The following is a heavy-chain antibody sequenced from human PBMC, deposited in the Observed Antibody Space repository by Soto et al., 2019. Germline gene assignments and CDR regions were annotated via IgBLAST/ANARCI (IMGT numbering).Heavy chain of an antibody. V-gene: IGHV3-23*01. D-gene: IGHD3-22*01. CDR2: ISGSGGST. CDR1: ESTFKCNA. CDR3: AKDTDWVVVITYLDY. J-gene: IGHJ4*02. Sequence: EVQLLESGGGLLQLGGSLRPPFAPAESTFKCNAMSWFAKSPGKGREGVSAISGSGGSTYYADSVKGRFTISRDNSKNTLYLQMNSLRAEATAVYYCAKDTDWVVVITYLDYWGQGTLVTVSS.